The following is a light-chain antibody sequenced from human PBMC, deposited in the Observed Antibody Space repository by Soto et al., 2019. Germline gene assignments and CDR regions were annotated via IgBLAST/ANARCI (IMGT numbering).Light chain of an antibody. Sequence: EIVMTQSPATLAVSPGERATLSCRASQSVSSNLAWYQQKPGQAPRLLIYDASTRATGIPARFSGSGSGTEFTLTISSLQSEHFAVYYCQQYNNWPFTFGPGTKVDI. CDR1: QSVSSN. J-gene: IGKJ3*01. CDR3: QQYNNWPFT. CDR2: DAS. V-gene: IGKV3-15*01.